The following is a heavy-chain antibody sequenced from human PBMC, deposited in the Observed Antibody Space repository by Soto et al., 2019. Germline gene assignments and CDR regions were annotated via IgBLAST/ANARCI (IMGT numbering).Heavy chain of an antibody. CDR1: GFTFSSYG. D-gene: IGHD6-19*01. J-gene: IGHJ4*02. CDR2: ISYDGSNK. Sequence: QVQLVESGGGVVQPGRSLRLSCAASGFTFSSYGMHWVRQAPGKGLEWVAVISYDGSNKYYADSVKGRFTISRDNSKNTLYLQMNSLRAEVTAVYYCAKALLNSSGWYLDYWGQGTLVTVSS. V-gene: IGHV3-30*18. CDR3: AKALLNSSGWYLDY.